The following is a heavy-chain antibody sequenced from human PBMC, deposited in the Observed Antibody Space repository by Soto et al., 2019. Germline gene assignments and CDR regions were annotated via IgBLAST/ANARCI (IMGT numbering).Heavy chain of an antibody. CDR3: AKDRRDGYFMGYYYYYYGMDV. CDR1: GFTFSSYG. D-gene: IGHD5-12*01. Sequence: HPGGSLRLSCAASGFTFSSYGMHWVRQAPGKGLEWVAVISYDGSNKYYADSVKGRFTISRDNSKNTLYLQMNSLRAEDTAVYYCAKDRRDGYFMGYYYYYYGMDVWGQGTTVTVSS. CDR2: ISYDGSNK. V-gene: IGHV3-30*18. J-gene: IGHJ6*02.